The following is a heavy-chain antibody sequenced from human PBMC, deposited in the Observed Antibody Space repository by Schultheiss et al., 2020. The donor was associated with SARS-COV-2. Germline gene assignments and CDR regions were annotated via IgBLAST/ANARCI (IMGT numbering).Heavy chain of an antibody. CDR1: GGSISSSSYY. Sequence: SETLSLTCTVSGGSISSSSYYWGWIRQPPGKGLEWIGSIYYSGSTYYNPSLKSRVTISVDTSKNQFSLKLSSVTAADTAVYYCARGAYGSAYKNWFDPWGQRTLV. J-gene: IGHJ5*02. D-gene: IGHD3-10*01. CDR3: ARGAYGSAYKNWFDP. V-gene: IGHV4-39*07. CDR2: IYYSGST.